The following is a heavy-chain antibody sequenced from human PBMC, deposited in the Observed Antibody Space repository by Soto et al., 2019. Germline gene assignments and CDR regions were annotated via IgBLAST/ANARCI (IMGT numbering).Heavy chain of an antibody. Sequence: ASVKVSCKAYGYTFTSYPMHWVRQAPGQGLGWMGWINAGNGDTKYSQKFQGRVTITRDTSANTAYMELSSLRSEDTAVFYCARDWTHYDSSGPGDYWGQGTLVTVSS. CDR2: INAGNGDT. J-gene: IGHJ4*02. CDR1: GYTFTSYP. V-gene: IGHV1-3*01. D-gene: IGHD3-22*01. CDR3: ARDWTHYDSSGPGDY.